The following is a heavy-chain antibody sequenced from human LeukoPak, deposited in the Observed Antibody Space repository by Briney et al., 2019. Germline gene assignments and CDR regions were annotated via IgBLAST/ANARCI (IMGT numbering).Heavy chain of an antibody. J-gene: IGHJ4*02. V-gene: IGHV4-59*08. Sequence: SETLSPTCTVSGGSISSYYWSWIRQPPGKGLEWIGYIYYSGSTNYNPSLKSRVTISVDTSKNQFSLKLSSVTAADTAVYYCARHVAGTVDYWGQGTLVTVSS. CDR2: IYYSGST. CDR3: ARHVAGTVDY. CDR1: GGSISSYY. D-gene: IGHD6-19*01.